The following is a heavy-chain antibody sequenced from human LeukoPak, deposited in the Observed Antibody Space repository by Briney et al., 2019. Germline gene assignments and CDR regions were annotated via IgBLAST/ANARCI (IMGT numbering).Heavy chain of an antibody. CDR2: IYYSGST. CDR3: ASLDSSGWYRGAYYFDY. V-gene: IGHV4-59*01. D-gene: IGHD6-19*01. CDR1: GGSISSYY. Sequence: SETLSLTCTVSGGSISSYYWSWIRQPPGKGLEWIGYIYYSGSTNYNPSLKSRVTISVDTSKNQFSLKLSSVTAADTAVYYCASLDSSGWYRGAYYFDYWGQGTLVTVSS. J-gene: IGHJ4*02.